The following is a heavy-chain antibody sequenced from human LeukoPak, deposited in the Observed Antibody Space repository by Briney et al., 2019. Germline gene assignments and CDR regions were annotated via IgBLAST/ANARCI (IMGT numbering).Heavy chain of an antibody. Sequence: GGSLRLSCAASGFTFDDYGMSWVRHAPGKGLEWVSGINWNGGSTGYADSVKGRFTISRDNAKNSLYLQMNSLRAEDTALYYCARSTAHQLRLLEWLWGDAFDIWGQGTMVTVSS. J-gene: IGHJ3*02. V-gene: IGHV3-20*04. CDR3: ARSTAHQLRLLEWLWGDAFDI. CDR2: INWNGGST. D-gene: IGHD3-3*01. CDR1: GFTFDDYG.